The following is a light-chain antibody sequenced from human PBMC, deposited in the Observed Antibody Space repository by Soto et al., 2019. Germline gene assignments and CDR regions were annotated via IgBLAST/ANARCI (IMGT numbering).Light chain of an antibody. CDR1: SSNIGSGYD. J-gene: IGLJ1*01. Sequence: QSVLTQPPSVSGAPGQRVTISCTGSSSNIGSGYDVHWYQHLPGRSPKLLIYANSNRPSGVPDLFSGSRFGTSASLAITGLQAEDEADYSCQSYDSSLSGFYVFGTGTKVTVL. CDR2: ANS. CDR3: QSYDSSLSGFYV. V-gene: IGLV1-40*01.